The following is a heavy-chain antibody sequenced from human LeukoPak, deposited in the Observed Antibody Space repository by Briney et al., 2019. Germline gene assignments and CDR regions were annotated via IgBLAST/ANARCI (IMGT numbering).Heavy chain of an antibody. J-gene: IGHJ4*02. V-gene: IGHV1-2*06. CDR1: GYTFTGYY. CDR3: ARDQRDSSSWYGLHY. Sequence: ASVKVSXKASGYTFTGYYMHWVRQAPGQGLEWMGRINPNSGGTNYAQKSRGRVTMTRDTSISTAYMELSRLRSDDTAVYYCARDQRDSSSWYGLHYWGQGTLVTVSS. CDR2: INPNSGGT. D-gene: IGHD6-13*01.